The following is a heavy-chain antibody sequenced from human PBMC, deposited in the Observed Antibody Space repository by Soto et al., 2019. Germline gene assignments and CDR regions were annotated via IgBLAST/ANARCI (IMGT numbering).Heavy chain of an antibody. CDR2: ISGSGGST. CDR3: AKDGSWGDHYYFDN. CDR1: GFMFSSYA. D-gene: IGHD2-21*02. V-gene: IGHV3-23*01. Sequence: GASLRLSCAVSGFMFSSYAMTWVHQAPGKGLEWVSSISGSGGSTYYSDSVRGRFTISRDNSKKMLYLEMNSLKGDDTAVYYCAKDGSWGDHYYFDNWGQGTLVTVSS. J-gene: IGHJ4*02.